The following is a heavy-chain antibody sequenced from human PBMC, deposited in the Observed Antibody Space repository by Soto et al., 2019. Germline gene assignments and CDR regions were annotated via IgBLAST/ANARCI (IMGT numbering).Heavy chain of an antibody. CDR3: ARMELGIAAAGSLV. J-gene: IGHJ4*02. D-gene: IGHD6-13*01. V-gene: IGHV4-59*01. CDR2: IYYSGST. Sequence: QVQLQESGPGLVKPSETLSLTCTVSGGSISSYYWSWIRQPPGKGLEWIGYIYYSGSTNYNPSLKSRVTISVDTSKNQFSLKLSSVTAADTAVYCCARMELGIAAAGSLVWGQGTLVTVSS. CDR1: GGSISSYY.